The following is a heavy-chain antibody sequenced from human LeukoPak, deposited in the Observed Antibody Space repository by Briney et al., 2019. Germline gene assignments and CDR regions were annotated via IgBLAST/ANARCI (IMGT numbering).Heavy chain of an antibody. Sequence: ASVKVSCKASGYTFTGYYMHWVRHAPGQGLEWMGWINPNSGGTNYAQKFQGRVTMTRDTSISTAYMELSRLRSDDTAVYYCASPEGSSTSCYNCFDYWGQGTLVTVSS. CDR2: INPNSGGT. D-gene: IGHD2-2*02. J-gene: IGHJ4*02. CDR1: GYTFTGYY. V-gene: IGHV1-2*02. CDR3: ASPEGSSTSCYNCFDY.